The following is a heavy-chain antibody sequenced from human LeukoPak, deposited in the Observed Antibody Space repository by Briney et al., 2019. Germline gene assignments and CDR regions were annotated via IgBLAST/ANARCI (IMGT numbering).Heavy chain of an antibody. CDR3: VRDPYEAY. J-gene: IGHJ4*02. V-gene: IGHV3-48*02. D-gene: IGHD5-12*01. Sequence: GGSLRLSCAASGFTFSGYSMNWVRQAPGKGLEWFSYISSSSSTIHYADSVKGRFTISRDNVENSLYLQMNSLRDEDTAVYYCVRDPYEAYWGQGTLVTVSS. CDR2: ISSSSSTI. CDR1: GFTFSGYS.